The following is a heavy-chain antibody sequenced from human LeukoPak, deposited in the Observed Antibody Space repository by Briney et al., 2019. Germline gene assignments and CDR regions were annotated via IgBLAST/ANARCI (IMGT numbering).Heavy chain of an antibody. CDR1: GCTFITSG. J-gene: IGHJ4*02. CDR3: ARVRYTSGLYYFES. CDR2: INSNTGNP. V-gene: IGHV7-4-1*02. Sequence: GASVKVSCKASGCTFITSGMSWVRQAPGQGLEWMGWINSNTGNPTYAQGFTGRFVFYWDTSVSTAYLQISSLKAEDTAVYYCARVRYTSGLYYFESWGQGTLVTVSS. D-gene: IGHD6-19*01.